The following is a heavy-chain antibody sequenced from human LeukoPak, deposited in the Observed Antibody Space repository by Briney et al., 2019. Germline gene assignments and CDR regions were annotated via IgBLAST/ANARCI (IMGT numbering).Heavy chain of an antibody. Sequence: GGSLRLSCAASEFTFSSYSMNWVRQAPGKGLEWVANIKQDGSERNYVDSVKGRSTISRDNAKNSLFLQMNSLRVEDTAVYYCARGGTRGYSPVDYWGQGILVTVSS. D-gene: IGHD5-18*01. CDR3: ARGGTRGYSPVDY. CDR1: EFTFSSYS. J-gene: IGHJ4*02. CDR2: IKQDGSER. V-gene: IGHV3-7*03.